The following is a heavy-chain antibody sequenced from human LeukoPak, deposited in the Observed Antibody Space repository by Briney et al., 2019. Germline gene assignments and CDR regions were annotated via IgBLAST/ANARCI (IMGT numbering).Heavy chain of an antibody. J-gene: IGHJ5*02. D-gene: IGHD3-10*01. V-gene: IGHV4-59*01. Sequence: SETLSLTCTVSGGSISSYYWSWIRQPPGKGLEWIGYIYYTGNTNYNPSLKSRVTISVDTSKNQFSLKLSFVTAADTAVYYCARGLITIVGGDNWFDPWGQGTLVTVSS. CDR3: ARGLITIVGGDNWFDP. CDR1: GGSISSYY. CDR2: IYYTGNT.